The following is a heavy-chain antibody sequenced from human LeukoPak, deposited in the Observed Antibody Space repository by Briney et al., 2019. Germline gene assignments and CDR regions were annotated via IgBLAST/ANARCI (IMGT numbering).Heavy chain of an antibody. CDR2: VYYSGSS. CDR3: ARDQQQLVPGTFDI. V-gene: IGHV4-30-2*01. D-gene: IGHD6-13*01. J-gene: IGHJ3*02. Sequence: SQTLSLTCAVSGGSMSSVSNSWTWIRRPPGKGLEWIGYVYYSGSSYYNPSLESRVIISVDRSKNQFSLKVSSVTAADTAVYYCARDQQQLVPGTFDIWGQGIMVTVSS. CDR1: GGSMSSVSNS.